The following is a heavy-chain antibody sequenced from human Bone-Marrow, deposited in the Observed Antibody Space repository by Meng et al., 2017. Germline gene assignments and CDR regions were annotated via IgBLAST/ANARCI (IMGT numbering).Heavy chain of an antibody. Sequence: QVQLVQSVEEVKKAGPSGKVSSQSCGYSFTSYGSYWVRQAPGERLEWMGWISAYTGDKNYAQNSQGRVTMITDTSKDTAYMELRSLRSDEPAMYFCARDADYGDYFPVWYWGQGTLVTVSS. V-gene: IGHV1-18*01. CDR3: ARDADYGDYFPVWY. CDR1: GYSFTSYG. D-gene: IGHD4-17*01. J-gene: IGHJ4*02. CDR2: ISAYTGDK.